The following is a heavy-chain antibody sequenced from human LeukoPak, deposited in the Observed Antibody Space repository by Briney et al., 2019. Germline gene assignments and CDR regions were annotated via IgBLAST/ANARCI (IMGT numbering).Heavy chain of an antibody. CDR1: GGSISSGDYF. Sequence: SETLPLTCTVSGGSISSGDYFWSWIRQPPGKGLEWIGYIYYSGSTYYNPSLKSRVTISVDTSKNQFSLKLSSVTAADTAVYYCARVVAGTADYWGQGTLVTVSS. V-gene: IGHV4-30-4*01. CDR2: IYYSGST. D-gene: IGHD6-19*01. J-gene: IGHJ4*02. CDR3: ARVVAGTADY.